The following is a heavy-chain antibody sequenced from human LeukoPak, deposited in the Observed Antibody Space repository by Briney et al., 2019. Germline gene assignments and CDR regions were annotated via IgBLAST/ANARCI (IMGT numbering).Heavy chain of an antibody. CDR3: ARERNYGDYGNAFDV. CDR2: INPKRGVT. Sequence: ASVKVSCKASGYTFTDYYIHWMRQAPGQGLEWMGWINPKRGVTTYAQKFQGRVAMTRDTSITTAYMELTRLRSDDTTIYYCARERNYGDYGNAFDVWGQGTKVTVSS. J-gene: IGHJ3*01. V-gene: IGHV1-2*02. D-gene: IGHD4-17*01. CDR1: GYTFTDYY.